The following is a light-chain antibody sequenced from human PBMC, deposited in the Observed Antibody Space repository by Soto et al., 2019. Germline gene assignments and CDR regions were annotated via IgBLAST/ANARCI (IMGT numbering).Light chain of an antibody. J-gene: IGKJ1*01. CDR3: KQYGGSPRP. Sequence: EIVLTQSPGTLSLSPGERATLSCRASQSISSNYLAWYQQTPGQAPRLLIYDASSRAAGIPDRFSGSGSGTDFTLTISRLEPEDFGVYYCKQYGGSPRPFGQGTKVDIK. CDR1: QSISSNY. V-gene: IGKV3-20*01. CDR2: DAS.